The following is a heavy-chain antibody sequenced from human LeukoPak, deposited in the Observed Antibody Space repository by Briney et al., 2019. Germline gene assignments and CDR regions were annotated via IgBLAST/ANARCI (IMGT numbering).Heavy chain of an antibody. CDR1: GYTFTSYY. CDR3: AREPHYYGSGSYWPANAFDI. Sequence: ASVKVSCKASGYTFTSYYMHWVRQAPGQGLEWMGIINPSGVSTSYAQKFQGRVTMTRDMSTSTDYMELSSLRSDDTAVYYCAREPHYYGSGSYWPANAFDIWGQGTMVTVSS. V-gene: IGHV1-46*01. D-gene: IGHD3-10*01. CDR2: INPSGVST. J-gene: IGHJ3*02.